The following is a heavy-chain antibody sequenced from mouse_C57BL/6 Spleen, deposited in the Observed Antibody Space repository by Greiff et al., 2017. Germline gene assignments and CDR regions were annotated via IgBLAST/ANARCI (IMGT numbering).Heavy chain of an antibody. V-gene: IGHV1-53*01. CDR2: INPSNGGT. D-gene: IGHD1-2*01. Sequence: VQLQQPGTELVKPGASVKLSCKASGYTFTSYWMHWVKQGPGQGLEWIGNINPSNGGTNYNKKFKSKATLTVDTASSTAYMQLSSLTSEDSAVYYCARSGANGDLAWFAYWGQGTLVTVSA. J-gene: IGHJ3*01. CDR1: GYTFTSYW. CDR3: ARSGANGDLAWFAY.